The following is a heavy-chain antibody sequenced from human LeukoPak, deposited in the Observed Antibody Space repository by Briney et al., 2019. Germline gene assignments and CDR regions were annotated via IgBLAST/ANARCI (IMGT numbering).Heavy chain of an antibody. D-gene: IGHD2-2*03. CDR3: AKHGYCSGISCFFDF. CDR1: GFTFSNYA. Sequence: GGSLRLSCAATGFTFSNYAMNWVRQAPGKGLEWVSAISASGGSTYYADSVKGRFTISRDSSKNTLYLQMNSLRAEDTALYYCAKHGYCSGISCFFDFWGQGTLVTVSS. V-gene: IGHV3-23*01. CDR2: ISASGGST. J-gene: IGHJ4*02.